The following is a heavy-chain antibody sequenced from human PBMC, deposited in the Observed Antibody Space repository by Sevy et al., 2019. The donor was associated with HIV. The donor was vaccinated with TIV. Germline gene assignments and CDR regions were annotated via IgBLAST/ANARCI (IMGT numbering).Heavy chain of an antibody. CDR3: TTDLGDSSGYLYNPDY. J-gene: IGHJ4*02. V-gene: IGHV3-15*07. Sequence: GGSLRLSCAASGFTFSNAWMNWVRQAPGKGLEWVGRIKSKTDGGTTDYAAPVKGRFTTSRDDSKNTLYLQMNSLKTEDTAVYYCTTDLGDSSGYLYNPDYWGQGTLVTVSS. CDR2: IKSKTDGGTT. CDR1: GFTFSNAW. D-gene: IGHD3-22*01.